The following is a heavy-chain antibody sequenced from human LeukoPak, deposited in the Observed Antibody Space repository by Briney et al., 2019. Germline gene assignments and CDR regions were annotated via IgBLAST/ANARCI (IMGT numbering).Heavy chain of an antibody. Sequence: GGSLRLSCAASGFTFSSYGMHWVRQAPGKGLEWVAVISYDGSNKYYADSVKGRFTISRDNSKNTLYLQMNSLRAEDTAVYYCANLKGSYSGSYDDAFDIWGQGTMVTVSS. J-gene: IGHJ3*02. CDR2: ISYDGSNK. D-gene: IGHD1-26*01. CDR3: ANLKGSYSGSYDDAFDI. CDR1: GFTFSSYG. V-gene: IGHV3-30*18.